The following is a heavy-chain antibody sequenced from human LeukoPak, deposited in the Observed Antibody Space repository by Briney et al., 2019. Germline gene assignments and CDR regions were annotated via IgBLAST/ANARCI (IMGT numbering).Heavy chain of an antibody. J-gene: IGHJ4*02. CDR3: ARDLKAYSSSGGVDY. Sequence: PGGSLRLSCAASGFTFSSYGMNWVRQAPGKGLEWVSYISSSGTTISYADSVKGRFTISRDGTRNSLYLQMNSLRAEGTAVYYCARDLKAYSSSGGVDYWGQGTLVTVSS. CDR1: GFTFSSYG. V-gene: IGHV3-48*01. D-gene: IGHD6-13*01. CDR2: ISSSGTTI.